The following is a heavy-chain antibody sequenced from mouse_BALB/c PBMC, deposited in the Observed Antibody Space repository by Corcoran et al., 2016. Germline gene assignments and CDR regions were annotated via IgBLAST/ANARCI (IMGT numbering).Heavy chain of an antibody. CDR2: IDPANGNT. V-gene: IGHV14-3*02. CDR3: ARMNYEVY. CDR1: GFNIKDTY. J-gene: IGHJ2*01. Sequence: EVQLQQSGAELVKPGASVKLSCTASGFNIKDTYMHWVKQRPDQGLEWIGRIDPANGNTKYDPKFQGKATITADTSSNTAYLQLSSLTSEDTAVYYCARMNYEVYWGQGTTLTVSS. D-gene: IGHD2-4*01.